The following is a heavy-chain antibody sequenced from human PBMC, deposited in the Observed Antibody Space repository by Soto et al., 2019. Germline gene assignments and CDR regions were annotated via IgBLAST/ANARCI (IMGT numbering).Heavy chain of an antibody. CDR3: ARDLSGYGYDY. CDR1: GFTFSIYA. V-gene: IGHV3-30*04. Sequence: QVQLVESGGGVVQPGRSLKLSCADSGFTFSIYAMHWVRQAPGKGMEWVAIISYDGSIKYYADSVKGRFTISRDNSKNTLYLQMNSLRAEDTAVYYCARDLSGYGYDYWGQGTLVNVSS. CDR2: ISYDGSIK. J-gene: IGHJ4*02. D-gene: IGHD5-18*01.